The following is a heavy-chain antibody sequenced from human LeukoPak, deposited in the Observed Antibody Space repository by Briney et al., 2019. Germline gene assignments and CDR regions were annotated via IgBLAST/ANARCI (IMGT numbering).Heavy chain of an antibody. V-gene: IGHV1-24*01. CDR1: GYTLTELS. J-gene: IGHJ4*02. CDR2: FDPEHREA. D-gene: IGHD1-26*01. Sequence: GASVKVSCKVSGYTLTELSMHWVRQAPGKGLEWMGGFDPEHREAIYAQKFQGRVSMTEDTSTDTAYMELSSLRSEDTAVYYCAAGGIYSLLDYWGQGTLVTVSS. CDR3: AAGGIYSLLDY.